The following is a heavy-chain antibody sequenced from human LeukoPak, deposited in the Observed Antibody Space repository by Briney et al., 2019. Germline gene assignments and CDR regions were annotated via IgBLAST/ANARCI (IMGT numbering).Heavy chain of an antibody. D-gene: IGHD6-6*01. V-gene: IGHV1-69*01. CDR2: IIPIFGTA. CDR3: RYSSSAQYFDY. CDR1: GGTFSSYA. Sequence: GASVKVSCKASGGTFSSYAISWVRQAPGQGLEWMGGIIPIFGTANYAQKFQGRVTITADETTSTAYMELSSLRSEDTAVYYCRYSSSAQYFDYWGQGTLVTVSS. J-gene: IGHJ4*02.